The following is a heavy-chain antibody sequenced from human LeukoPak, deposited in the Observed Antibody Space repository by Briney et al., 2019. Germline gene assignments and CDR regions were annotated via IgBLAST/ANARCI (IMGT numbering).Heavy chain of an antibody. CDR1: GGSTSSYY. Sequence: PSETLSLTCTVSGGSTSSYYWSWIRQPPGKGLEWIGYIYYSGSTNYNPSLKSRVTISVDTSKNQFSLKLSSVTAADTAVYYCASLVGASFDYWGQGTLVTVSS. V-gene: IGHV4-59*08. D-gene: IGHD1-26*01. CDR2: IYYSGST. CDR3: ASLVGASFDY. J-gene: IGHJ4*02.